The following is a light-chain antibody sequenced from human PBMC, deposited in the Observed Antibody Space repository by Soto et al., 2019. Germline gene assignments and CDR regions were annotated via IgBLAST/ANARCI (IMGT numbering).Light chain of an antibody. J-gene: IGKJ1*01. Sequence: EIVMTQSPATLSVSPGEGATLSCWASQSVSSNLAWYQQKPGQAPRLLIYGASARAIGIPARFSGSGSGTEFTLIISSLQSEDFAVYHCQQYNNWPRTFGQGTKVDIK. V-gene: IGKV3-15*01. CDR3: QQYNNWPRT. CDR1: QSVSSN. CDR2: GAS.